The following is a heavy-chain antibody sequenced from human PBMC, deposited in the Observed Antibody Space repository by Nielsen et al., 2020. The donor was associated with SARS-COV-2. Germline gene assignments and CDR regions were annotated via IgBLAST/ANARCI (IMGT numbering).Heavy chain of an antibody. V-gene: IGHV3-7*01. CDR1: GFTFSSLW. CDR2: IKTDGSEK. J-gene: IGHJ3*01. Sequence: GESLKISCAASGFTFSSLWMSWVRQVPGKGLEWVADIKTDGSEKVYVDSVKCRFTISRDNAKNSMSLQMNSLRVEDTAVYYCARDWSRAFDVWGQGTMVTVSS. CDR3: ARDWSRAFDV.